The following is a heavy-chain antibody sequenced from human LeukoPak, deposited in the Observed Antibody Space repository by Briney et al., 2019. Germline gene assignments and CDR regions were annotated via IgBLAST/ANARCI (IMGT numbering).Heavy chain of an antibody. V-gene: IGHV4-39*07. D-gene: IGHD3-22*01. Sequence: SETLSLTCTVYGGSISSSSYYWGWIRPPPGKGLEWNGSIYYSGSAYYNPSLKSRVTISVDTSKNQFSLKLSSVTAADTAVYYCARDIHDSSGWDYFDYWGQGTLSPSPQ. CDR3: ARDIHDSSGWDYFDY. CDR2: IYYSGSA. J-gene: IGHJ4*02. CDR1: GGSISSSSYY.